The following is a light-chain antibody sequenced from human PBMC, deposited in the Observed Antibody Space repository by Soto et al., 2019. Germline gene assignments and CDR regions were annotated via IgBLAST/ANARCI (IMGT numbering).Light chain of an antibody. CDR3: AAWDGSLNGYVV. J-gene: IGLJ2*01. CDR1: SSNIGAGFD. Sequence: QSVLTQPPSVSGAPGQRVTISCSGNSSNIGAGFDVHWYQQLPGAAPKLLIYSNIRRPSGVPDRFSGSKSGASASLAISGLQSEDEADYYCAAWDGSLNGYVVFGGGTKLTVL. V-gene: IGLV1-44*01. CDR2: SNI.